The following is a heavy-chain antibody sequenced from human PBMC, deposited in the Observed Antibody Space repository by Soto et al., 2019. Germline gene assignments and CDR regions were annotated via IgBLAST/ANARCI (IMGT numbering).Heavy chain of an antibody. CDR1: GGSISSSSYY. J-gene: IGHJ4*02. CDR2: IYYSGST. D-gene: IGHD2-2*01. CDR3: ARHEAPGPVVPAAMDPFDY. V-gene: IGHV4-39*01. Sequence: PSETLSLTCTVSGGSISSSSYYWGWIRQPPGKGLEWIGSIYYSGSTYYNPSLKSRVTISVDTSKNQFSLKLSSVTAADTAVYYCARHEAPGPVVPAAMDPFDYWGQGTLVTVSS.